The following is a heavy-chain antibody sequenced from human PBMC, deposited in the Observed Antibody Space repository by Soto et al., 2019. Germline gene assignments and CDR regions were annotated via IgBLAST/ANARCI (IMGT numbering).Heavy chain of an antibody. CDR3: ARHGPSLLRYFDWSSRYNWFDP. V-gene: IGHV5-51*01. CDR2: IYPGDSDT. J-gene: IGHJ5*02. CDR1: GYSFTSYW. D-gene: IGHD3-9*01. Sequence: GESLKISCKGSGYSFTSYWIGWVRQMPGKGLEWMGIIYPGDSDTRYSPSFQGQVTISADKSISTAYLQWSSLKASDTAMYYCARHGPSLLRYFDWSSRYNWFDPWGKGTLVTVSS.